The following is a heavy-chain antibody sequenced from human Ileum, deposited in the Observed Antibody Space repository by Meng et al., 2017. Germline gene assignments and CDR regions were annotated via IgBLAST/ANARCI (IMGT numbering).Heavy chain of an antibody. CDR1: GTW. D-gene: IGHD3-22*01. CDR2: IFQSGRT. CDR3: ATSNDRDVYYLGY. J-gene: IGHJ4*02. V-gene: IGHV4-4*02. Sequence: QVQRQGSGPRLVKPSGTLSLTCAVSGTWWSWVRQPPGKGLEWIGEIFQSGRTNYNPSLKSRVTISIDKSKSQISLQLSAVTAADTAVYSCATSNDRDVYYLGYWGQGTLVTVSS.